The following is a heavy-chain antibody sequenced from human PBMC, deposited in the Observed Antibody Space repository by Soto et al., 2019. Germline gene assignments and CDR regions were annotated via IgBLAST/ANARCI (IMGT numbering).Heavy chain of an antibody. CDR2: VYYSGGT. J-gene: IGHJ5*02. CDR3: ARHFRSYSGVYHWFGP. CDR1: GFSVNRGDYY. Sequence: SETLSLTCTVSGFSVNRGDYYWAWMRQPPGKGLEWIGSVYYSGGTHQNPSQSRFIISIDTAKNQISLRLKSVTAADTAVYYCARHFRSYSGVYHWFGPWGEGPLVTASS. D-gene: IGHD1-26*01. V-gene: IGHV4-39*01.